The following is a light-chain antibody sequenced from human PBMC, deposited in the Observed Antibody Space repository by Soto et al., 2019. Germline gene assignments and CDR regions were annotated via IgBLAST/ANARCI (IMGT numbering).Light chain of an antibody. V-gene: IGKV2-24*01. J-gene: IGKJ1*01. CDR2: KTS. Sequence: DFVLTQTPLSLNATLGQPASISCKSSQGLAHSDGNTYLSWLQQRPGQPPRLLIYKTSNRFTGVPDRFSGGGAGTDFTLKISRVEAEDVGVYYCVEAAHLPHAFGHGTKVEI. CDR3: VEAAHLPHA. CDR1: QGLAHSDGNTY.